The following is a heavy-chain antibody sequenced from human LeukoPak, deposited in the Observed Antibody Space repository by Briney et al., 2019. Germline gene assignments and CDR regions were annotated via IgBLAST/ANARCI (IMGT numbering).Heavy chain of an antibody. CDR3: ARGSGLLFNY. J-gene: IGHJ4*02. CDR1: GFTFSSYE. Sequence: GGSLRLSCAASGFTFSSYEMNWVRQAPGKGLEWVSYISSSGSTIYYADSVKGRFTISRDNAKNSLYLRMNSLRAEDTAVYYCARGSGLLFNYWGQGTLVTVSS. D-gene: IGHD2-15*01. V-gene: IGHV3-48*03. CDR2: ISSSGSTI.